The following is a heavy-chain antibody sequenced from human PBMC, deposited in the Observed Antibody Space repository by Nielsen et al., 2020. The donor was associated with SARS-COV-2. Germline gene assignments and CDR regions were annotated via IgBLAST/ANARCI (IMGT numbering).Heavy chain of an antibody. Sequence: GESLKISCAASGFTFSSYGMHWVRQAPGKGLEWVAVIWYAGSNKYYADSVKGRFTISRDNSKNTLYLQMDSLRAEDTAMYYCAGDGGGGYDIREGFDYWGQGTLVTVSS. CDR1: GFTFSSYG. D-gene: IGHD3-9*01. V-gene: IGHV3-33*01. CDR3: AGDGGGGYDIREGFDY. J-gene: IGHJ4*02. CDR2: IWYAGSNK.